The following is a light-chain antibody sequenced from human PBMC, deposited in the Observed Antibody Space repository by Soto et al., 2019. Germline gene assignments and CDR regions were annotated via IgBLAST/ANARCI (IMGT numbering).Light chain of an antibody. CDR1: QDVSIF. Sequence: EIVMTQSPATLSVSPGERATLSCKASQDVSIFLAWYQQKPGQAPRLLIHDASNRATGVPARFSGSGSGRDFTLTITSLEPEDFAVYYCQQRSTWLYTFGQGTKLEV. J-gene: IGKJ2*01. V-gene: IGKV3-11*02. CDR3: QQRSTWLYT. CDR2: DAS.